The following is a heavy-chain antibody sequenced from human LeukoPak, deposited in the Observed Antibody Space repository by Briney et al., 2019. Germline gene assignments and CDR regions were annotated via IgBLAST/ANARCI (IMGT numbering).Heavy chain of an antibody. CDR1: GGSINSYY. CDR2: IYYSGST. D-gene: IGHD2-2*01. V-gene: IGHV4-59*08. Sequence: SETLSITCTVSGGSINSYYWSWIRQPPGKGLEWIGYIYYSGSTNYNPALKSRVTISVDTSKNQFSLKLSSVSAADTAVYYCARSSCSSTSCRDAFDIWGQGTMVTVSS. J-gene: IGHJ3*02. CDR3: ARSSCSSTSCRDAFDI.